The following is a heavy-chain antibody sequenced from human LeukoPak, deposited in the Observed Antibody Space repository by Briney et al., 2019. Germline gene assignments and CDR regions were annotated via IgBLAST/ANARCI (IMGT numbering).Heavy chain of an antibody. V-gene: IGHV4-61*01. CDR3: ARGRSYGFDFDS. D-gene: IGHD5-18*01. Sequence: SETLSLTCDVSGVSINTCCYYWTWNRQPPGKGLVWIGYKYYSGSTRYNSSLRSRLTISLDSSKNQFSLRLTSVTAADTAVYYCARGRSYGFDFDSWGPGTLVIVSS. J-gene: IGHJ4*02. CDR2: KYYSGST. CDR1: GVSINTCCYY.